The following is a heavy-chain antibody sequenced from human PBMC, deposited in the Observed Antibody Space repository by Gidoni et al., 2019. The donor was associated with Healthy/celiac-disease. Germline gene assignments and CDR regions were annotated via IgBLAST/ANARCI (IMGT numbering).Heavy chain of an antibody. Sequence: QVQLVESGGGVVQPGRSLRLSCEASGFTFSSYGMHWVRQAPGKGLEWVAVISYDGSNKYYADSVKGRFTISRDNSKNTLYLQMNSLRAEDTAVYYCAKDMAWVQYYFDYWGQGTLVTVSS. V-gene: IGHV3-30*18. CDR3: AKDMAWVQYYFDY. D-gene: IGHD1-26*01. CDR2: ISYDGSNK. J-gene: IGHJ4*02. CDR1: GFTFSSYG.